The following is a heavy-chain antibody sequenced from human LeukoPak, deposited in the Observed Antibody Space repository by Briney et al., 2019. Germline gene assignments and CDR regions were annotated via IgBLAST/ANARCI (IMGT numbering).Heavy chain of an antibody. D-gene: IGHD4-23*01. V-gene: IGHV3-30*04. Sequence: GGSLRLSCAASGFTFSSYAMHWVRQAPGKGLEWVAVISYDGSNKYYADSVKGRFTISRDNSKNTLYLQMNSLRAEDTAVYYCARESVSTVVTQAGSYFDYWGQGTLVTVSS. CDR1: GFTFSSYA. J-gene: IGHJ4*02. CDR2: ISYDGSNK. CDR3: ARESVSTVVTQAGSYFDY.